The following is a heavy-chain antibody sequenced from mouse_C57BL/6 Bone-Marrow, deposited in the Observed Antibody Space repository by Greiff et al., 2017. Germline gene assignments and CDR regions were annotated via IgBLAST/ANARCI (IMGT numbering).Heavy chain of an antibody. D-gene: IGHD2-5*01. V-gene: IGHV1-54*01. Sequence: VKLQQSGAELVRPGTSVKVSCKASGYAFTNYLIEWVKQRPGQGLEWIGVINPGSGGTNYNEKFKGKATLTADKSSSTAYMQLSSLTSEDSAVYFCARRGTYYSNYGFYYAMDYWGQGTSVTGSS. CDR3: ARRGTYYSNYGFYYAMDY. CDR1: GYAFTNYL. CDR2: INPGSGGT. J-gene: IGHJ4*01.